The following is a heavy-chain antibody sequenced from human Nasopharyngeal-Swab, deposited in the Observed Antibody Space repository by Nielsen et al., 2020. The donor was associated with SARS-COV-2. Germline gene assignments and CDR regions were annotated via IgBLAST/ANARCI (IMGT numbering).Heavy chain of an antibody. CDR3: ARDGDYYGSGSYYPRYYGMDV. CDR2: ISAYNGNT. D-gene: IGHD3-10*01. J-gene: IGHJ6*02. V-gene: IGHV1-18*01. Sequence: WVRQAPGQGLEGMGWISAYNGNTNYAQKLQGRVTMTTDTSTSTAYMELSSLRSEDTAVYYCARDGDYYGSGSYYPRYYGMDVWGQGTTVTVSS.